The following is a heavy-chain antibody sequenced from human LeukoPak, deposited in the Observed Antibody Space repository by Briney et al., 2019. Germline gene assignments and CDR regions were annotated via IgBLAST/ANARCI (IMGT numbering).Heavy chain of an antibody. J-gene: IGHJ4*02. D-gene: IGHD3-10*01. V-gene: IGHV3-30*02. CDR1: GFTFNKYW. Sequence: GGSLRLSCAASGFTFNKYWMSWVRQAPGKGLEWVAFIRYDGSNKYYADSVKGRFTISRDNSKNTLYLQMNSLRAEDTAVYYCAKDYYGSGATEDYWGQGTLVTVSS. CDR2: IRYDGSNK. CDR3: AKDYYGSGATEDY.